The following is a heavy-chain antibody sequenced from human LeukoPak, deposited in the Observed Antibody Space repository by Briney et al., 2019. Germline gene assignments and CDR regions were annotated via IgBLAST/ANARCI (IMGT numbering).Heavy chain of an antibody. V-gene: IGHV3-66*02. CDR3: ARQGDPGYYYYMDV. CDR1: GFTVSSNY. J-gene: IGHJ6*03. D-gene: IGHD1-26*01. CDR2: IYSGGST. Sequence: GGSLRLSCAASGFTVSSNYMSGVRQAPGKGLEWVSVIYSGGSTYYADSVKGRFTISRDNSKNTLYLQMNSLRAEDTAVYYCARQGDPGYYYYMDVWGKGTTVTVSS.